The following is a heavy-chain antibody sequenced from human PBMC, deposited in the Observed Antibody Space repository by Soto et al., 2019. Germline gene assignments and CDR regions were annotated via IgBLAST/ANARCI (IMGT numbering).Heavy chain of an antibody. V-gene: IGHV4-30-2*01. CDR3: ARRYGYAFDI. CDR1: GGSISSGGYS. D-gene: IGHD4-17*01. CDR2: IYHSGST. J-gene: IGHJ3*02. Sequence: SETLSLTCAVSGGSISSGGYSWSWIRQPPGKGLEWIGYIYHSGSTYYNPSLKSRVTISVDRSKNQFSLRLSSVTAADTAVYYGARRYGYAFDIWGQETMVTVTS.